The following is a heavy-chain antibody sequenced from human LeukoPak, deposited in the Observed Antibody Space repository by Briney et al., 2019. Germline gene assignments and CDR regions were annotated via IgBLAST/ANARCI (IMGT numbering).Heavy chain of an antibody. CDR1: GGSFSGYY. CDR3: ARSYSSSWIDY. V-gene: IGHV4-34*01. D-gene: IGHD6-13*01. Sequence: SETLSLTCAVYGGSFSGYYWSWIRQPPGKGLEWIREINHSGSTNYNPSLKSRVPISVDTSKNQFSLKLSSVTAADTAVYYCARSYSSSWIDYWGQGTLVTVSS. CDR2: INHSGST. J-gene: IGHJ4*02.